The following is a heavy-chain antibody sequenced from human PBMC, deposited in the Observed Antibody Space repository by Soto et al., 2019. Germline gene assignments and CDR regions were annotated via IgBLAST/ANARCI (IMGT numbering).Heavy chain of an antibody. J-gene: IGHJ4*02. CDR2: IKHSGST. V-gene: IGHV4-34*01. CDR1: GGSFSGYY. D-gene: IGHD5-12*01. Sequence: QVQLQQWGAGLLKPSETLSHTCAVYGGSFSGYYWSWIRQPPGKGLEWIGEIKHSGSTNYNPSLKSRVTISVDTSKNQFSLRLSSMTASDTAVYYCARGMCLRSSFDSWGQGTLVTVSS. CDR3: ARGMCLRSSFDS.